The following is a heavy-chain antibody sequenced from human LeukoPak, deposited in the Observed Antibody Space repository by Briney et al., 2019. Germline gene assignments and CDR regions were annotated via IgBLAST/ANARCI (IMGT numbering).Heavy chain of an antibody. J-gene: IGHJ6*03. CDR1: GFTVSSNY. CDR2: IYSGGST. Sequence: PGGSLRLSCAASGFTVSSNYMNWVRQAPGKGLEWVSVIYSGGSTYYADSVKGRFTISRDNSKNTLYLQMNSLRAEDTAVYYCAKVAEVGATGYYYYMDVWGKGTTVTSSS. D-gene: IGHD1-26*01. V-gene: IGHV3-66*01. CDR3: AKVAEVGATGYYYYMDV.